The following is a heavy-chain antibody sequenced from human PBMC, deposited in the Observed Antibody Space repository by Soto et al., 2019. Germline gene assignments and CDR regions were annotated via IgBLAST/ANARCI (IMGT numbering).Heavy chain of an antibody. CDR1: GFSLSTSGVG. Sequence: QITLKESGPTLVKPTQTLTLTCTFSGFSLSTSGVGVGWIRQPPGKALEWLALIYWDDDKRYSPSLKSRLTITNDTSKNQVVLTMTNMDPVDTATYYFAHSRDLYYDGSGSYYNFGYYFDYWCQGTLVTVSS. CDR2: IYWDDDK. D-gene: IGHD3-10*01. J-gene: IGHJ4*02. CDR3: AHSRDLYYDGSGSYYNFGYYFDY. V-gene: IGHV2-5*02.